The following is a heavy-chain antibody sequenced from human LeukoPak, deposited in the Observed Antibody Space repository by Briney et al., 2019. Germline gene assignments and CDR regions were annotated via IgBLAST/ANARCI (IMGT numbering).Heavy chain of an antibody. CDR3: AKSRRFDGKSAFDI. D-gene: IGHD3-9*01. V-gene: IGHV3-53*01. CDR1: GFTVSSNY. Sequence: GGSLRLSCAASGFTVSSNYMSWVRQAPGKGLEWVSVIYSGGSTYYADSVKGRFTISRDNSKNTLYLQMNSLRAEDTAVYYCAKSRRFDGKSAFDIWGQGTMVTVSS. CDR2: IYSGGST. J-gene: IGHJ3*02.